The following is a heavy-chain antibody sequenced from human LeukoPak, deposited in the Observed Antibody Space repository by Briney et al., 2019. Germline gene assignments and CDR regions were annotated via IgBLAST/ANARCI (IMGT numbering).Heavy chain of an antibody. CDR1: GFTFSDYY. CDR3: AKGKWLVSALPDY. J-gene: IGHJ4*02. CDR2: IKQDGSEE. Sequence: GGSLRLSCAASGFTFSDYYMSWIRQAPGKGLEWVANIKQDGSEEYYVDSVKGRFTISRDNAKNSLYLQMNSLRAEDTALYYCAKGKWLVSALPDYWGQGTLVTVSS. D-gene: IGHD6-19*01. V-gene: IGHV3-7*03.